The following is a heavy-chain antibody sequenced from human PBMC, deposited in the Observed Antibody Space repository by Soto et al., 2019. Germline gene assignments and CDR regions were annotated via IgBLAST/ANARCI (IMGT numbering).Heavy chain of an antibody. D-gene: IGHD2-2*01. Sequence: SETVCLTCTVADGAISGGRYYWSWIRQHPGKGLEWIGYIYYSGSTYYNPSLKSRVTISVDTSKNQFSLKLSSVTAADTAVYYCARVEGYCSSTSCPKEATYYYYYMDVWGKGTTVTVSS. CDR2: IYYSGST. CDR3: ARVEGYCSSTSCPKEATYYYYYMDV. CDR1: DGAISGGRYY. V-gene: IGHV4-31*03. J-gene: IGHJ6*03.